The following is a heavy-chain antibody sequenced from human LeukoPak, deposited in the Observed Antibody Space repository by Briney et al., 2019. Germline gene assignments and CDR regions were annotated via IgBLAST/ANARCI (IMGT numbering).Heavy chain of an antibody. Sequence: ASVKVSCKASGYTFTGYYMHWVRQALGQGLEWMGWINPNSGGTNYAQKFQGWVTMTRDTSISTAYMELSRLRSDDTAVYHCARENISKYYFDYWGQGTLVTVSS. D-gene: IGHD2/OR15-2a*01. J-gene: IGHJ4*02. CDR2: INPNSGGT. CDR3: ARENISKYYFDY. V-gene: IGHV1-2*04. CDR1: GYTFTGYY.